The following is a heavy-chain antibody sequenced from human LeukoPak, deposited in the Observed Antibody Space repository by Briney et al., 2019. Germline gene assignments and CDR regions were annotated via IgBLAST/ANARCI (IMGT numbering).Heavy chain of an antibody. CDR3: ASGYSTDSDWFDP. CDR2: IYHSGST. Sequence: SETLSLTCTVSGGSISSGDYYWSWLRQSPGKGLEWIGYIYHSGSTYYNPSLKSRVIISVDTSKNQFSLKLSSVSAADTAVYYYASGYSTDSDWFDPWGQGTLVTVSS. V-gene: IGHV4-30-4*01. CDR1: GGSISSGDYY. D-gene: IGHD5-18*01. J-gene: IGHJ5*02.